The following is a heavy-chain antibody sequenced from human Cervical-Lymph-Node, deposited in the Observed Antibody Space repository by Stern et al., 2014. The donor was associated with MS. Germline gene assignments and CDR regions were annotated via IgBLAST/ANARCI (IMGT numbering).Heavy chain of an antibody. CDR3: ARGDLYYYGRDV. J-gene: IGHJ6*02. CDR2: ISNTRDYT. CDR1: GFIFSDHY. Sequence: VQLVESGGGLVKPGGSLRLSCAASGFIFSDHYMSWVRQAPGKGLESVSYISNTRDYTNYAKSVKGRFTISRDKAKNSLYLQMNNLRAEDTAVYYCARGDLYYYGRDVWGQGTTVTVSS. V-gene: IGHV3-11*06.